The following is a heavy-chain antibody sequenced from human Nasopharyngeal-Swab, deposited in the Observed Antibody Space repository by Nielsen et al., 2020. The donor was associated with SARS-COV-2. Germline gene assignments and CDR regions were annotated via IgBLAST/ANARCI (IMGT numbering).Heavy chain of an antibody. D-gene: IGHD1-26*01. CDR1: GGSLSGYY. Sequence: SETLSLTCAMYGGSLSGYYWSWTRQPPGKGLEWIGEINHSGSTDYNPSHKSRVTISIDTSKNQFSLKLNSVTAADTAVYYCAREVVGGLVDSWGQGTLVTVSS. CDR2: INHSGST. V-gene: IGHV4-34*01. J-gene: IGHJ4*02. CDR3: AREVVGGLVDS.